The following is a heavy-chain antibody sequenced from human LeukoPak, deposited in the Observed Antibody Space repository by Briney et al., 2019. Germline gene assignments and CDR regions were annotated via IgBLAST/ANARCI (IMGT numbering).Heavy chain of an antibody. CDR2: IRYDGSNK. Sequence: GGSLRLSCAASGFTFSSYGMHWVRQAPGKGLEWVAFIRYDGSNKYYADSVKGRFTISRDNSKNTLYLQMNSLRAEDTAVYYCAKERFLEWLLHDYWGQGTLVTVSS. V-gene: IGHV3-30*02. CDR1: GFTFSSYG. D-gene: IGHD3-3*01. CDR3: AKERFLEWLLHDY. J-gene: IGHJ4*02.